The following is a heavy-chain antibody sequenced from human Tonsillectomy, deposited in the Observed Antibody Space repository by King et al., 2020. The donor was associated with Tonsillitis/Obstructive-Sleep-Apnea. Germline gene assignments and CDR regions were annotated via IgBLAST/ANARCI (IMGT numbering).Heavy chain of an antibody. D-gene: IGHD1-26*01. V-gene: IGHV4-59*08. CDR1: GGSISSYY. CDR2: IFYSGST. CDR3: ARTGGEWELLPGTFDY. J-gene: IGHJ4*02. Sequence: QVQLQESGPGLVKPSETLSLTCTVSGGSISSYYWSWIRQPPGKGLELIGYIFYSGSTNYNPSLKSRVTISVDTSKNQFSLKLGSMTAADTAVYYCARTGGEWELLPGTFDYWGQGALVTVSS.